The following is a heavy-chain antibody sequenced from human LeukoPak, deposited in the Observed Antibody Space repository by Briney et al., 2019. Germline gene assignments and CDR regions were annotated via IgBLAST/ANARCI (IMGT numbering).Heavy chain of an antibody. Sequence: GESLRISCKVSGYSFTNYWITWVRQLPGKSLEWMGRIDPSDSYTKYNPSFQGLVIISADKSIATAYLQWSSLEASDTAMYSCARHAGDGGAFDVWGQGTMVTVSS. CDR3: ARHAGDGGAFDV. CDR2: IDPSDSYT. V-gene: IGHV5-10-1*01. J-gene: IGHJ3*01. D-gene: IGHD1-14*01. CDR1: GYSFTNYW.